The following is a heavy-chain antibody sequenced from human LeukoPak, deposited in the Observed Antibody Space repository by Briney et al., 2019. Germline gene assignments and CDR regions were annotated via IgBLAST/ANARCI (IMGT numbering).Heavy chain of an antibody. Sequence: EASVKVSCKASGYTFTSYGISWVRQAPGQGLEWMGWISAYNGNTNYAQKLQGRVTMTTDTSTSTAYMELRSLRSDDTAVYYCAREGLPIFGVASDAFDIWGQGTMVTVSS. J-gene: IGHJ3*02. V-gene: IGHV1-18*01. CDR2: ISAYNGNT. D-gene: IGHD3-3*01. CDR1: GYTFTSYG. CDR3: AREGLPIFGVASDAFDI.